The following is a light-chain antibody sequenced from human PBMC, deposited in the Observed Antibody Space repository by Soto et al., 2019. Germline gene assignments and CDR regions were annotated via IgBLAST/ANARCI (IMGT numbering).Light chain of an antibody. Sequence: DLQMTQSPSTLSASVGDRVTITCRASQSLYDWLAWYQQKPGKAPQVLIYKASTLKSGVPSRFSGSGSGTEFTLTISSLQPDDFATYYCQQYNRYPYIFGQGTKLEIK. V-gene: IGKV1-5*03. CDR1: QSLYDW. CDR2: KAS. CDR3: QQYNRYPYI. J-gene: IGKJ2*01.